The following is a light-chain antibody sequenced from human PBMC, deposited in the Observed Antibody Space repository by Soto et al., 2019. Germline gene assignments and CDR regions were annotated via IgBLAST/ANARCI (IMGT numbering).Light chain of an antibody. CDR1: QSVSSNY. CDR3: QQRSNWPQT. Sequence: ESVLTQSPGTLSLSPGERATLSCRASQSVSSNYLAWYQQKPGQAPRLLIYESSNRATGIPARFSGSGSGTDFILTISSLEPEDFAVYYCQQRSNWPQTFGQGTKVDIK. V-gene: IGKV3-11*01. J-gene: IGKJ1*01. CDR2: ESS.